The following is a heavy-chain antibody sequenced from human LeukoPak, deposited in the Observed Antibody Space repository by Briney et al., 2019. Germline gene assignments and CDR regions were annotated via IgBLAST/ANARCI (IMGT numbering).Heavy chain of an antibody. V-gene: IGHV3-21*01. CDR1: GFTFITYN. D-gene: IGHD4-23*01. CDR2: ITSSSIHT. Sequence: GGSLRLSCAASGFTFITYNMNWVRQAPGKGLEWVSSITSSSIHTFYADSVRGRFTISRDNAKNSLYLHMNSLRAEDTAVYYCARDYGGSSPFDYWGQGTLVTVSS. CDR3: ARDYGGSSPFDY. J-gene: IGHJ4*02.